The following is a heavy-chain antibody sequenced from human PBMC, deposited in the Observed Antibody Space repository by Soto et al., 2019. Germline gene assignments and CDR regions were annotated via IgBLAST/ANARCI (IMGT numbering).Heavy chain of an antibody. CDR2: ISSTGSFT. J-gene: IGHJ4*02. CDR3: ARGGHYDSFTGYHPFDY. V-gene: IGHV3-11*06. D-gene: IGHD3-9*01. Sequence: PGGSLRLSCAASGFTFSNSYMSWIRQAPGKGLEWVSYISSTGSFTNYADSVKGRFTISRDNAKNSLYLQMNSLRAEDTAVYYCARGGHYDSFTGYHPFDYWGQGTLVTVSS. CDR1: GFTFSNSY.